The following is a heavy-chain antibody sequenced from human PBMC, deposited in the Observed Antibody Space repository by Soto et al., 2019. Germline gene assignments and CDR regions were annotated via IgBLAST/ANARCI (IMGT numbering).Heavy chain of an antibody. CDR1: GGSISSSSYY. J-gene: IGHJ5*02. CDR3: ARLGDSSGWTSGFWFDP. V-gene: IGHV4-39*01. CDR2: IYYSGST. D-gene: IGHD6-19*01. Sequence: QLQLQESGPGLVKPSETLSLTCTVSGGSISSSSYYWGWIRQPPGKGLEWIGSIYYSGSTYYNPSLKSRVTISVDTSKNQFSLKLSSVTAADTAVYYWARLGDSSGWTSGFWFDPWGQGTLVTVSS.